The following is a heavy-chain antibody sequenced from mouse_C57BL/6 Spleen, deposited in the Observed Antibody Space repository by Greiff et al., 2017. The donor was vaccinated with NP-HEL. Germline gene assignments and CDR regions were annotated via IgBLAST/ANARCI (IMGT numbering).Heavy chain of an antibody. Sequence: VQLQQSGPGLVQPSQSLSITCTVSGFSLTSYGVHWVRQSPGKGLEWLGVIWSGGSTDYNAAFISRLSISKDNSKSQVFFKMNSLQADDTAIYYCSRNYYDYVFWYFDVWGTGTTVTVSS. D-gene: IGHD2-4*01. V-gene: IGHV2-2*01. CDR2: IWSGGST. J-gene: IGHJ1*03. CDR3: SRNYYDYVFWYFDV. CDR1: GFSLTSYG.